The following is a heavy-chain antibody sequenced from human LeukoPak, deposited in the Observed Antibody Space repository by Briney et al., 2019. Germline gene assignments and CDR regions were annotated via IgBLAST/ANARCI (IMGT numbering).Heavy chain of an antibody. V-gene: IGHV3-30*18. CDR2: ISYDGSNK. CDR3: AKEQQLAYLDY. Sequence: PGGSLRLSCAASGFTFSSYGMHWVRQAPGKGLEWVAVISYDGSNKYYADSVKGRFTISRDNSKNTLYLQMNSLRAEDTAVYYCAKEQQLAYLDYWGQGTLVTVSS. J-gene: IGHJ4*02. D-gene: IGHD6-13*01. CDR1: GFTFSSYG.